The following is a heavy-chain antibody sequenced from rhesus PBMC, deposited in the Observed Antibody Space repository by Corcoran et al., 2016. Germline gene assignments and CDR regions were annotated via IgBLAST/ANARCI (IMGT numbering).Heavy chain of an antibody. J-gene: IGHJ3*01. CDR3: ARQGGSWNGYAFDF. D-gene: IGHD6-25*01. V-gene: IGHV4-160*01. CDR1: GGSISGYY. Sequence: QVQLQESGPGLVKPSETLSLTCAVPGGSISGYYWSWIRPPPGKGLEWIGRIYGSGGSTDYNPSLKSRVTISTDTSKNQFSLKLSSVTAADTAVYYCARQGGSWNGYAFDFWGQGLRVTVSS. CDR2: IYGSGGST.